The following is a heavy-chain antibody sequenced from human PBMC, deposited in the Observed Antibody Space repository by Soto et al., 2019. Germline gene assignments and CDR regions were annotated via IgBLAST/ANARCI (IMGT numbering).Heavy chain of an antibody. V-gene: IGHV3-30-3*01. Sequence: QVQLVESGGGVVQPGKSLRLSCAASGFTISSYAMHWVRQAPGEGLEWVAVISYDGSNKYYADSVKGRFTISRDNSKNTLYLQMHSLRADDTAVYYCARASGSYGDYWGQGILVTVSS. J-gene: IGHJ4*02. CDR2: ISYDGSNK. CDR1: GFTISSYA. CDR3: ARASGSYGDY. D-gene: IGHD1-26*01.